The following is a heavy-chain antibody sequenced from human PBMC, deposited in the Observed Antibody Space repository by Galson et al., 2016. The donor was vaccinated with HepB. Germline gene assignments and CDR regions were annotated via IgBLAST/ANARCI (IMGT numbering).Heavy chain of an antibody. J-gene: IGHJ6*02. Sequence: SETLSLTCTVSGGSVSSASYYWSWIRQPPGKGLEWIGYIYYSGSTNYNPSLKSRVTISVDTSNNQFSLKLSSVTAADTAVYYCARFPFEGVFGDYVPDFYYYGMDVWGPGTTVTVSS. CDR3: ARFPFEGVFGDYVPDFYYYGMDV. CDR2: IYYSGST. CDR1: GGSVSSASYY. D-gene: IGHD4-17*01. V-gene: IGHV4-61*01.